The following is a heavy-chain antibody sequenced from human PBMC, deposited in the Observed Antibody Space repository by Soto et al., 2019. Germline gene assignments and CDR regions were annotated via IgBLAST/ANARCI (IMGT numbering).Heavy chain of an antibody. J-gene: IGHJ1*01. CDR1: GYTFTSYA. V-gene: IGHV1-46*03. D-gene: IGHD4-17*01. CDR2: INPSGGST. CDR3: ARDRYGDNEYFQH. Sequence: ASVKVSCKASGYTFTSYAMHWVRQAPGQGLEWMGIINPSGGSTSYAQKFQGRVTMTRDTSTSTVYMELSSLRSEDTAVYYCARDRYGDNEYFQHWGQGTLVTVSS.